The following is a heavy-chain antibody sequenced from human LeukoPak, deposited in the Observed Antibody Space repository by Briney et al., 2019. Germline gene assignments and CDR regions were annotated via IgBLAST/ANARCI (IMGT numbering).Heavy chain of an antibody. CDR3: ARAKLLYYYGSGSYRPTYFDY. V-gene: IGHV4-34*01. Sequence: SSETLSLTCAVYGGSFSGYYWSWLRQPPGKGLEWIGEINHSGSTNYNPSLKSRVTISVDTSKNQFSLKLSSVTAADTAVYYCARAKLLYYYGSGSYRPTYFDYWGQGTLVTVSS. J-gene: IGHJ4*02. CDR2: INHSGST. CDR1: GGSFSGYY. D-gene: IGHD3-10*01.